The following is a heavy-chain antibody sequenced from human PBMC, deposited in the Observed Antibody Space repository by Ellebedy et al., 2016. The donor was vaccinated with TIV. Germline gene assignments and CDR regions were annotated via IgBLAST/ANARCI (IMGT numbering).Heavy chain of an antibody. V-gene: IGHV3-23*01. J-gene: IGHJ4*02. CDR2: ISGSGGST. CDR3: AKDGGYHNGGHDY. D-gene: IGHD5-12*01. Sequence: PGGSLRLSCAASGFTFSSYAMSWVRQAPGKGLEWVSVISGSGGSTYYADSVKGRFTISRDNSKNTLYLQMNSLRAEDTAVYYCAKDGGYHNGGHDYWGQGTLVTVSS. CDR1: GFTFSSYA.